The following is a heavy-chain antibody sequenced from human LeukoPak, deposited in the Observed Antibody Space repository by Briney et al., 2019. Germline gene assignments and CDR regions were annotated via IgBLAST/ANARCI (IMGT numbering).Heavy chain of an antibody. CDR1: EYTFTCYY. V-gene: IGHV1-2*02. D-gene: IGHD1-26*01. J-gene: IGHJ4*02. CDR3: ARAGRGSYNSAFDY. Sequence: GASVKVSCTASEYTFTCYYMHWVRQAPGQGLEWMGWINPNSGGTNYAQKFQGRVTMTRDTSISTAYMELSRLRSDDTAVYYCARAGRGSYNSAFDYWGQGTLVTVSS. CDR2: INPNSGGT.